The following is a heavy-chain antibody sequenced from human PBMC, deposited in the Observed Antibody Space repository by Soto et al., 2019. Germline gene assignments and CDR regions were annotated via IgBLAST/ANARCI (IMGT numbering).Heavy chain of an antibody. CDR2: IIPIFGTA. CDR3: ARLPERLYYYYHGMDV. V-gene: IGHV1-69*01. CDR1: GGTFSSYA. Sequence: QVQLVQSGAEVKKPGSSVKVSCKASGGTFSSYAIIWVRQAPGQGLEWMGGIIPIFGTANYAQKFQGRVTITAEESKNTAYLELSSLRSEDTDVYYCARLPERLYYYYHGMDVWGQGTTVTVSS. J-gene: IGHJ6*02.